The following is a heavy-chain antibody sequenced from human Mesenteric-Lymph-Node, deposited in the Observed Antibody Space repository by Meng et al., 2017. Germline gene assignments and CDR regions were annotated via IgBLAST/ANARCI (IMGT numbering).Heavy chain of an antibody. V-gene: IGHV4-34*01. Sequence: QVQLQQWGAGLLKPSETLSLTCAVYGGSFSGYYWSWIRQPPGKGLEWIGEINHSGSTNYNPSLKSRVTISVDTSKNQFSLKLSSVTAADTAVYYCARGSKRYSSGWYNYWGQGTLVTVSS. CDR1: GGSFSGYY. D-gene: IGHD6-19*01. J-gene: IGHJ4*02. CDR2: INHSGST. CDR3: ARGSKRYSSGWYNY.